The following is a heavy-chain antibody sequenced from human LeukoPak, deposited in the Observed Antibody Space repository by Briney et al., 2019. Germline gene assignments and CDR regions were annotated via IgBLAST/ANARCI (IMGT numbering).Heavy chain of an antibody. V-gene: IGHV3-53*01. CDR2: LYSDGNT. Sequence: PGGSLRLSCAASGFTVITNDVTWVRQAPGKGLEWASVLYSDGNTKYADSVQGRFTISRDNSKNTLYLEMNSLSPDDTAVYYCARGVEPLAANTLAYWGQGTLVTVSS. CDR3: ARGVEPLAANTLAY. D-gene: IGHD1-14*01. CDR1: GFTVITND. J-gene: IGHJ4*02.